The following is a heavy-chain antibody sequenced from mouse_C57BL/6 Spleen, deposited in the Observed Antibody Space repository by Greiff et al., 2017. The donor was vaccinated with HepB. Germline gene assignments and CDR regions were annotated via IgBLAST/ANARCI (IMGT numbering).Heavy chain of an antibody. Sequence: EVQLQQSGAELVKPGASVKLSCTASGFNFKDYYMHWVKQRTEQGLEWMGRIDPEDGDTKYAPKFQGKATITADTSSNTAYLQLSSLTSEDSAVYSWASSGAFSYFDDWGQGTTLTVSS. V-gene: IGHV14-2*01. D-gene: IGHD3-2*02. J-gene: IGHJ2*01. CDR1: GFNFKDYY. CDR2: IDPEDGDT. CDR3: ASSGAFSYFDD.